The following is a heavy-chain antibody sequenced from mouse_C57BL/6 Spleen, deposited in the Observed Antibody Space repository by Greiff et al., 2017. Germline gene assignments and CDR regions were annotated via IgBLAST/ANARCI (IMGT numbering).Heavy chain of an antibody. Sequence: QVTLKVSGPGISQSSQTLSLTCSFSGFSLSTSGMGVSWIRQPSGKGLEWLAHIYWDDDKRYNPSLKSRLTISKDTSRNQVFLKITSVDTADTATYYCARREDYDYFGYWGQGTSVTVSS. CDR1: GFSLSTSGMG. D-gene: IGHD2-4*01. J-gene: IGHJ4*01. CDR3: ARREDYDYFGY. V-gene: IGHV8-12*01. CDR2: IYWDDDK.